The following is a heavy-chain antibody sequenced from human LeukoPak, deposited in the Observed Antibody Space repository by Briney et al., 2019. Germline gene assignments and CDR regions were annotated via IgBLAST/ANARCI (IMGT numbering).Heavy chain of an antibody. CDR1: GFTFSSYW. J-gene: IGHJ4*02. CDR3: ARDPHVLPFDY. Sequence: GGSLRLSCAASGFTFSSYWMSWVRQAPGKGLEWVANIKQDGSEKYYVDSVKGRFTISSDNAKNSLYLQMNSLRAEDTAVYYCARDPHVLPFDYWGQGTLVTVSS. V-gene: IGHV3-7*04. CDR2: IKQDGSEK.